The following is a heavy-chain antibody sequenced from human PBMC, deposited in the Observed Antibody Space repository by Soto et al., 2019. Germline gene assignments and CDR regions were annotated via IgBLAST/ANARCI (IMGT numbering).Heavy chain of an antibody. CDR3: ARDLAVAGTLDY. D-gene: IGHD6-19*01. CDR1: GGSISSGGYY. CDR2: IYYSGST. J-gene: IGHJ4*02. V-gene: IGHV4-31*03. Sequence: SETLSLTCTVSGGSISSGGYYWSWIRQHPGKGLEWIGYIYYSGSTYYNPSLKSRVTISVDTSKNQFSLELSSVTAADTAVYYCARDLAVAGTLDYWGQGTLVTVSS.